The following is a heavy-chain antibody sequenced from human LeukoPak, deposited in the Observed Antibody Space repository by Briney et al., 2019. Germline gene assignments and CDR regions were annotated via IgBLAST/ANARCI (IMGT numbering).Heavy chain of an antibody. CDR3: AGVFRGRDRDRFDY. CDR2: IPRDGSYE. J-gene: IGHJ4*02. D-gene: IGHD2-21*01. CDR1: GFSFSSYG. Sequence: GGSLRLSCAASGFSFSSYGMHWVRLAPGRGLEWVAFIPRDGSYEKYADSVKGRFAISRDNSKSTLYLQMNSLRAEDTAVYYCAGVFRGRDRDRFDYWGQGTLVTVSS. V-gene: IGHV3-30*02.